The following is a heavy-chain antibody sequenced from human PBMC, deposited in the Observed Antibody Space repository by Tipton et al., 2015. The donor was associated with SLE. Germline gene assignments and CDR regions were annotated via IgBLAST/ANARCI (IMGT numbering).Heavy chain of an antibody. CDR2: ISSSGSTI. D-gene: IGHD3-16*02. CDR3: ARDRHYDYIWGSYRFDY. V-gene: IGHV3-11*04. Sequence: SLRLSCAASGFTFSDYYMCWIRQAPGKGLEWVSYISSSGSTIYYADSVKGRFTISRDNAKNSLSLQMNSLRAEDTAVYYWARDRHYDYIWGSYRFDYWGQGTLVTVSS. J-gene: IGHJ4*02. CDR1: GFTFSDYY.